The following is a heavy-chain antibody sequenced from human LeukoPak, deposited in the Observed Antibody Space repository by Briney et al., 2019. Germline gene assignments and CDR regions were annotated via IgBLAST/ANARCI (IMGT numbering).Heavy chain of an antibody. J-gene: IGHJ6*03. D-gene: IGHD2-2*01. CDR2: IYTSGST. CDR3: ARELEIVVPGHPLGGYYMDV. Sequence: PSETLSLTCAVSGGSISSGGYYWSWIRQPAGKGLEWIGRIYTSGSTNYNPSLKSRVTMSVDTSKNQFSLKLSSVTAADTAVYYCARELEIVVPGHPLGGYYMDVWGKGTTVTVSS. CDR1: GGSISSGGYY. V-gene: IGHV4-61*02.